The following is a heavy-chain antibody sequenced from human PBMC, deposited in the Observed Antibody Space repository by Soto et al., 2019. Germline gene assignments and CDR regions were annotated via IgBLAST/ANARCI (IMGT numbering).Heavy chain of an antibody. CDR3: ARGLGYYYGSGSYYAPWFDP. CDR2: INHSGST. Sequence: SDTLSLTCAFYVLSFSGYYGSWIRQPPGKGLEWIGEINHSGSTNYNPSLKSRVTISVDTSKNQFSLKLSSVTAADTAVYYCARGLGYYYGSGSYYAPWFDPWGQG. J-gene: IGHJ5*02. V-gene: IGHV4-34*01. CDR1: VLSFSGYY. D-gene: IGHD3-10*01.